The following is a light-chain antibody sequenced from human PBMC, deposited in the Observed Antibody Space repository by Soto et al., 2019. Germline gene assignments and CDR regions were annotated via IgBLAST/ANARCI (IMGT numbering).Light chain of an antibody. Sequence: QSVLTQPASVSGSPGQSITISCTGTSGDVGNYDLVSWYQHHPGEAPKLMIYEATRRPSGVPNRFSGFKSGNTASLTISGLRADDEAYYYCCSYAGSNSWVFGGGTKLTVL. CDR3: CSYAGSNSWV. V-gene: IGLV2-23*01. CDR1: SGDVGNYDL. CDR2: EAT. J-gene: IGLJ3*02.